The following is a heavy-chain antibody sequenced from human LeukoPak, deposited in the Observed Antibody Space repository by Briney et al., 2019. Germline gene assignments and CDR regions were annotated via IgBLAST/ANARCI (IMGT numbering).Heavy chain of an antibody. CDR1: GFTFSSYA. CDR3: ARDYYGSDFNENWFDP. J-gene: IGHJ5*02. Sequence: GRSLRLSCAASGFTFSSYAMHWVRQAPGKGLEWVAVIWYDGSNKYYADSVKGRFTISRDNSKNTLYLQMNSLRAEDTAVYYCARDYYGSDFNENWFDPWGQGTLVTVSS. CDR2: IWYDGSNK. D-gene: IGHD3-10*01. V-gene: IGHV3-33*08.